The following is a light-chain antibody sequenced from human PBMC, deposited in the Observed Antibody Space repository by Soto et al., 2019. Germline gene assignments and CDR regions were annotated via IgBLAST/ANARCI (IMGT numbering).Light chain of an antibody. CDR1: QSVSSSY. CDR2: GAS. Sequence: EIVLTQSPAAPSLSQGERVTLSCRASQSVSSSYLAWYQQKPGQAPRLLIYGASSRATGIPDRFSGSGSGTDFTLTISRLEPKDFAVYYCQQYGSSPWTFGQGTKVDIK. CDR3: QQYGSSPWT. V-gene: IGKV3-20*01. J-gene: IGKJ1*01.